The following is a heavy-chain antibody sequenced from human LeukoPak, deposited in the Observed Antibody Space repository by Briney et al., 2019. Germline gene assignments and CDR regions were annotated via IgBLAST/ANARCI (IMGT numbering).Heavy chain of an antibody. Sequence: PSQALSLTCTVSGGSISSGDYYWSWIRQPPGKGLEWIGYIYYSGSTYYNPSLKSRVTISVDTSKNQFSLKLSSVTAADTAVYYCARVDYDILTGYYMWNYWGQGTLVTVSS. J-gene: IGHJ4*02. V-gene: IGHV4-30-4*01. CDR3: ARVDYDILTGYYMWNY. CDR1: GGSISSGDYY. D-gene: IGHD3-9*01. CDR2: IYYSGST.